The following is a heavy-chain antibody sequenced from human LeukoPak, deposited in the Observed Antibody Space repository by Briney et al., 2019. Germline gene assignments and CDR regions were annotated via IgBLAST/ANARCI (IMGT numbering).Heavy chain of an antibody. CDR1: GFTFISYA. CDR2: NSDTGGTT. CDR3: AKDLDDFWSGLRIYGMDV. J-gene: IGHJ6*02. D-gene: IGHD3-3*01. Sequence: AGRPLKLSCAASGFTFISYAMSGTRQAPGHRQALISANSDTGGTTYYADSVKGRFTIARDNSKNTLYIKMNSLRAEDTAVYYCAKDLDDFWSGLRIYGMDVWGQGDTVTVSS. V-gene: IGHV3-23*01.